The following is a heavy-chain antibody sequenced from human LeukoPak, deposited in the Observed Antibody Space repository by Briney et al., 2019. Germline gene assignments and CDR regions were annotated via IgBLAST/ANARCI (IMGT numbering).Heavy chain of an antibody. V-gene: IGHV4-59*08. CDR1: GGSISGYY. Sequence: SETLSLTCTVPGGSISGYYWSWIRQPPGKGLEWIGFSYYSGSTNYNPSLKSRVTISVDTSKNQFSLKLSSVTAADTAVYYCARHGSGWYVDYWGQGTLVTVSS. CDR2: SYYSGST. J-gene: IGHJ4*02. CDR3: ARHGSGWYVDY. D-gene: IGHD6-19*01.